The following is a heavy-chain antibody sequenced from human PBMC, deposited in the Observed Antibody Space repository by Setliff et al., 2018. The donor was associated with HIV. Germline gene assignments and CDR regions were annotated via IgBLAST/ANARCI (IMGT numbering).Heavy chain of an antibody. Sequence: SETLSLTCTVSNASISSGGFYWSWVRQHPGKGLEWIGYIYYTGSTYYNPSLKSRVSISVDTSKNQFSLKLTSVTAADTAVYYCVKAVAAPSWFDPRGQGTLVTVSS. J-gene: IGHJ5*02. CDR1: NASISSGGFY. D-gene: IGHD2-15*01. CDR3: VKAVAAPSWFDP. CDR2: IYYTGST. V-gene: IGHV4-31*03.